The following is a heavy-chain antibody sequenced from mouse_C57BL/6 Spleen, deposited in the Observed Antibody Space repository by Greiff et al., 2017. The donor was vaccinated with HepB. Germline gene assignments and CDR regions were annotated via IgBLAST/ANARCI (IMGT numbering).Heavy chain of an antibody. CDR3: ARRDYDEGLYFDY. Sequence: VQLQQSGAELVKPGASVKISCKASGYAFSSYWMNWVKQRPGKGLEWIGQIYPGDGDTNYNGKFKGKATLTADKSSSTAYMQLSSLTSEDSAVYVCARRDYDEGLYFDYWGQGTTLTVSS. CDR1: GYAFSSYW. J-gene: IGHJ2*01. CDR2: IYPGDGDT. D-gene: IGHD2-4*01. V-gene: IGHV1-80*01.